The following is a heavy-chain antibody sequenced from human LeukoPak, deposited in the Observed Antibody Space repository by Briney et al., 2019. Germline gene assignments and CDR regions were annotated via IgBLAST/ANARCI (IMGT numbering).Heavy chain of an antibody. V-gene: IGHV3-9*03. D-gene: IGHD7-27*01. J-gene: IGHJ3*02. CDR2: ISWNSGSI. CDR1: GFTFDDYA. Sequence: QAGRSLRLSCAASGFTFDDYAMHWVRHGPGNGLEGVSGISWNSGSIGYADSVKGRSTISRDNPKNSLYLQMNGLRAEDMALYYCAKGYLGTPDVAFDIRGQGTMVTVSS. CDR3: AKGYLGTPDVAFDI.